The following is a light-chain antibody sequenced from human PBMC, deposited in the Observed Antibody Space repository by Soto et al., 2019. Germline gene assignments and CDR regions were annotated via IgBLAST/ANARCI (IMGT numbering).Light chain of an antibody. J-gene: IGKJ1*01. CDR2: GVS. CDR3: QQYTSPPWT. V-gene: IGKV3-20*01. Sequence: EIVLTQSPGTLSLSPGERATLSCRASQSVPGNYLAWLQQKPGQAPRVLIYGVSMRATGIPDRFSGSGSGTDFTFTISRLEPEDFAVYFCQQYTSPPWTLGQGTKVETK. CDR1: QSVPGNY.